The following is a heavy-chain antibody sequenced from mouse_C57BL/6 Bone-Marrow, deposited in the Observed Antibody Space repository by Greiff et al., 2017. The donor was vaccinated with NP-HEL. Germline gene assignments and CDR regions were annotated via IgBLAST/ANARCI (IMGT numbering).Heavy chain of an antibody. CDR1: GYTFTSYG. J-gene: IGHJ2*01. V-gene: IGHV1-81*01. Sequence: VQLLESGAELARPGASVKLSCTASGYTFTSYGISWVKQRTGQGLEWIGEIYPRSGNTYYPEKVKGKATLSADESTSTAYMELRSLTSEDSAVYFWARGGGRSYWGQGTTLTVSS. CDR2: IYPRSGNT. D-gene: IGHD3-3*01. CDR3: ARGGGRSY.